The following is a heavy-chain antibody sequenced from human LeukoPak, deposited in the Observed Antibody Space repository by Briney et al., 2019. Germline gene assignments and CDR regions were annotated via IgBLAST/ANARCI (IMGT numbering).Heavy chain of an antibody. CDR2: IYYSGSG. CDR1: GGSISSSSYY. V-gene: IGHV4-39*01. Sequence: SETLSLTCTVSGGSISSSSYYWDWIRQPPGKGLEWIGNIYYSGSGYYSPSLKSRVTISVDTSKNQFSLKLSSVTAADTAVYYCARHLGGSSWIDYWGQGTLVTVSS. J-gene: IGHJ4*02. CDR3: ARHLGGSSWIDY. D-gene: IGHD6-13*01.